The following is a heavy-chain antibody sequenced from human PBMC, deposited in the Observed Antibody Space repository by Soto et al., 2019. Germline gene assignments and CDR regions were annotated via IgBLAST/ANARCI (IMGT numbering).Heavy chain of an antibody. J-gene: IGHJ4*02. D-gene: IGHD1-1*01. CDR2: INPSGGST. CDR3: SRGYPPRDQLGNLPGAF. CDR1: GYTFTNFG. Sequence: ASVKVSCKASGYTFTNFGISCVRQAPGQGLEWMGIINPSGGSTNYAQKFQGRVTMTRDTSTSTVYMELSSLRSEDTAIYYCSRGYPPRDQLGNLPGAFWGQGTLVTVSS. V-gene: IGHV1-46*03.